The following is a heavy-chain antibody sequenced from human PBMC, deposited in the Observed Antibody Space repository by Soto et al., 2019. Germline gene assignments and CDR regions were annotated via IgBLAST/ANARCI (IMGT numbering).Heavy chain of an antibody. CDR2: INSDGSST. J-gene: IGHJ4*02. CDR1: GFTFSSYW. D-gene: IGHD2-2*01. V-gene: IGHV3-74*01. Sequence: GGSLRLSCAASGFTFSSYWMHWVRQAPGKGLVWVSRINSDGSSTSYADSVKGRFTISRDNAKNTLYLQMNSLRAEDTAVYYCARRDCSSTGCRYYFDHWGQGTLVTVSS. CDR3: ARRDCSSTGCRYYFDH.